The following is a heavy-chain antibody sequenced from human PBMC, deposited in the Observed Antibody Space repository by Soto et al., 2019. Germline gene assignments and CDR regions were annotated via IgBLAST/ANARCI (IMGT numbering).Heavy chain of an antibody. CDR2: ISSSGSTI. CDR3: ARDYYDFWSVPLFYGMDV. CDR1: GFTFSDYY. Sequence: GGSLRLSCAASGFTFSDYYMSWIRQAPGKGLEWVSYISSSGSTIYYADSVKGRFTISRDNAKNSLYLQMNSLRAEDTAVYYCARDYYDFWSVPLFYGMDVWGQGNTVNGSS. J-gene: IGHJ6*02. D-gene: IGHD3-3*01. V-gene: IGHV3-11*01.